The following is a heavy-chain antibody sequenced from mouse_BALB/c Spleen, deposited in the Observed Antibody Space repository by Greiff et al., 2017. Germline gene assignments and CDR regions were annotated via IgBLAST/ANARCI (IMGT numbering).Heavy chain of an antibody. J-gene: IGHJ2*01. V-gene: IGHV1-69*01. CDR2: IDTSDSYT. D-gene: IGHD2-10*02. CDR1: GYTFTDYW. CDR3: ARGGSYGSDD. Sequence: VQLHQSGAELVMPGASVKMSCKASGYTFTDYWMHWVKQRPGQGLEWIGAIDTSDSYTSYNQKFKGKATLTVDESSSTAYMQLSSLTSEDSAVYYCARGGSYGSDDWGQGTTLTVSS.